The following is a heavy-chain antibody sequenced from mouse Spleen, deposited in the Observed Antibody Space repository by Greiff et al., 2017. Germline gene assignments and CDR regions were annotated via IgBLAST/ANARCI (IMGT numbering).Heavy chain of an antibody. V-gene: IGHV1-52*01. CDR2: IDPSDSET. CDR3: ARDYGSSYVGY. J-gene: IGHJ3*01. CDR1: GYTFTSYW. Sequence: VQLQQSGAELVRPGSSVKLSCKASGYTFTSYWMHWVKQRPIQGLEWIGNIDPSDSETHYNQKFKDKATLTVDKSSSTAYMQLSSLTSEDSAVYYCARDYGSSYVGYWGQGTLVTVSA. D-gene: IGHD1-1*01.